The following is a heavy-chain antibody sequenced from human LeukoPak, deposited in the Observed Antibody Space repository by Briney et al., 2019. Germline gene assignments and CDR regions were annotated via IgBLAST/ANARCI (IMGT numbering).Heavy chain of an antibody. J-gene: IGHJ4*02. CDR3: ARGYYDSSGLDY. D-gene: IGHD3-22*01. Sequence: GGSLRLSCAASGFTVSSNYMSWVRQAPGKGLEWVSVIYSGGSTYYADSVEGRFTISRDNSKNTLYLQMNSLRAEDTAVYYCARGYYDSSGLDYWGQGTLVTVSS. CDR1: GFTVSSNY. CDR2: IYSGGST. V-gene: IGHV3-66*01.